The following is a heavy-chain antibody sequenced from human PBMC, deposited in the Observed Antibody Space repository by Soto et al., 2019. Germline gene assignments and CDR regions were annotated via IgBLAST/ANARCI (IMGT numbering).Heavy chain of an antibody. CDR1: GYTFTSYV. CDR3: ATIFGVVIDDAFDI. V-gene: IGHV1-18*01. D-gene: IGHD3-3*01. CDR2: ISAYNGNT. Sequence: ASVKVSCKASGYTFTSYVISWVRQAPGQGLEWMGWISAYNGNTNYAQKLQGRVTMTTDTSTSTAYMELRSLRSDDTAVYYCATIFGVVIDDAFDIWGQGTMVTVSS. J-gene: IGHJ3*02.